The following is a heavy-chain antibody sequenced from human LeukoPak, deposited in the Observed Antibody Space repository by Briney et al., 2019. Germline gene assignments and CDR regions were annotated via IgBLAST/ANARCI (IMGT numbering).Heavy chain of an antibody. V-gene: IGHV4-59*01. J-gene: IGHJ4*02. CDR3: ARGLVGATNYFDYFDY. Sequence: SETLSLTCTVSGGSISSYYWSWIRQPPGKGLEWIGYIYYSGSTNYNPSLKSRVTISVDTSKNQFSLKLSSVTAADTAVYYCARGLVGATNYFDYFDYWGQGTLVTVSS. D-gene: IGHD1-26*01. CDR2: IYYSGST. CDR1: GGSISSYY.